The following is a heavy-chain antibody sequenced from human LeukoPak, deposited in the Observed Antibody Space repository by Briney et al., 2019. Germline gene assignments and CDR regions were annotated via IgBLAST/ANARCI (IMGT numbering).Heavy chain of an antibody. Sequence: PGGSLRLSCVASGFTFSTFAMIWVRQPPGKGLEWVSSIFPSSGEIHYADSVRGRFTISRDNSKSTLSLQMNSLRVEDTAIYYCATYRQVLLPFKCWGQGTLVTVSS. D-gene: IGHD2-8*02. CDR2: IFPSSGEI. V-gene: IGHV3-23*01. CDR3: ATYRQVLLPFKC. J-gene: IGHJ4*02. CDR1: GFTFSTFA.